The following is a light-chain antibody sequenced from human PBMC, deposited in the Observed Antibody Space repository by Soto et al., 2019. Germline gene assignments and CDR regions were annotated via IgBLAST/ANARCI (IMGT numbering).Light chain of an antibody. J-gene: IGKJ3*01. V-gene: IGKV3-15*01. CDR2: GAS. CDR1: QTVGTN. Sequence: EVVLTQSPATLSVSPGERATLSCRASQTVGTNLAWYQQRPGQAPRLLIYGASTRATGIPARCSGSGSGSEFTLPISSLQSDDFAVYYCQQYNKWPLFTFGPGTRVDNK. CDR3: QQYNKWPLFT.